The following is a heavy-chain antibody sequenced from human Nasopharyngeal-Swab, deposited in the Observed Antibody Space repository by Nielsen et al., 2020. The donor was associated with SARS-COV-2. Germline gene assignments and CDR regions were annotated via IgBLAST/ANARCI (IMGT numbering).Heavy chain of an antibody. CDR2: IYYSGST. J-gene: IGHJ4*02. D-gene: IGHD2-15*01. CDR3: ARAVVWVGAAPSAVWGYFDY. V-gene: IGHV4-30-4*01. Sequence: WIRQPPGKGLEWIGYIYYSGSTHYNPSLKSRVTISVDTSKNQFSLKLSSVTAADTAVYYCARAVVWVGAAPSAVWGYFDYWGQGTLVPSPQ.